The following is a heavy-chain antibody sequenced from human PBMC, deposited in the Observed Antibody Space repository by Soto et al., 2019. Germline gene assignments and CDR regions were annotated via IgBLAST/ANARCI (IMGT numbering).Heavy chain of an antibody. CDR1: GGSMTTGSYF. Sequence: PSETLSLTCNVSGGSMTTGSYFWSWIRQPPGKGLEWIGYVFRSGSVNYRPSFKSRVTISIDTSKNQFALMLKSVTAAETAVYFCARARNRYFDYWGQGALVTVSS. J-gene: IGHJ4*02. D-gene: IGHD1-1*01. CDR2: VFRSGSV. V-gene: IGHV4-61*01. CDR3: ARARNRYFDY.